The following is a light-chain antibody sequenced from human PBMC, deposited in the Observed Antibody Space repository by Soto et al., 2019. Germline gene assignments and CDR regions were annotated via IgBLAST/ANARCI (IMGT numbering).Light chain of an antibody. CDR3: QQRFNWPGIT. Sequence: EIVLTQSPATLSLSPGERATLSCRASQSVNTFLAWYQQKPGQAPRLLISDASNRATGIPARFSGSGSGTDFTLTISSLEPEDFAVYYCQQRFNWPGITFGGGTKVDIK. J-gene: IGKJ4*01. CDR2: DAS. V-gene: IGKV3-11*01. CDR1: QSVNTF.